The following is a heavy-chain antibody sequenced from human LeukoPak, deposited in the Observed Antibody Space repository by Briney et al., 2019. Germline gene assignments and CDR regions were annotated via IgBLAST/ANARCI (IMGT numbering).Heavy chain of an antibody. CDR3: ARLLRAGDDPAFDI. CDR1: GGSISSYY. D-gene: IGHD3-10*01. J-gene: IGHJ3*02. Sequence: SETLSLTCSVSGGSISSYYWSWIRQPPGKGLEWIGYIYYSGSTNYNPSLKSRVIISVDTSKNQFSLKLSSVTAADTAVYYCARLLRAGDDPAFDIWGQGTMVTVSS. CDR2: IYYSGST. V-gene: IGHV4-59*08.